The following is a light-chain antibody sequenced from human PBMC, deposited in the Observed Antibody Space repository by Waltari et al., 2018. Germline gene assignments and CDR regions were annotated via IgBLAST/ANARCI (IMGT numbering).Light chain of an antibody. J-gene: IGLJ2*01. CDR2: SNN. Sequence: QSVLTQPPSASGTPGQRVTISCSGSSSNIGTETVTRYQQPPGTAPTLLIYSNNQRPSGVPDRFSGSKSGTSASLAISGLQPEDEADYYCASWDNSLNVVVFGGGTKLTVL. CDR3: ASWDNSLNVVV. V-gene: IGLV1-44*01. CDR1: SSNIGTET.